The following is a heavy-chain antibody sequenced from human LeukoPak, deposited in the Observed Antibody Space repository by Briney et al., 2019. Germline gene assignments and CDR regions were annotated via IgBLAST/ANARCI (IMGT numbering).Heavy chain of an antibody. Sequence: GASVKVSCKASGYTFTSYGVSWVRQAPGQGLEWMGWISAYNGNTDYAQKFQGRVTMTTDTSTSTAYMELRSLRSDDTAVYYCAKMGLKQWPYNYFDYWGQGALVTVSS. CDR3: AKMGLKQWPYNYFDY. CDR2: ISAYNGNT. D-gene: IGHD6-19*01. CDR1: GYTFTSYG. V-gene: IGHV1-18*01. J-gene: IGHJ4*02.